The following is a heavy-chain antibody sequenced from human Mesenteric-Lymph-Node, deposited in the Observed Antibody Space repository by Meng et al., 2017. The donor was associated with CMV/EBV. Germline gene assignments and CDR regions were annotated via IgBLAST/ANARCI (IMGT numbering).Heavy chain of an antibody. Sequence: GGSLRLSCAASGFTLSSFSMIWVRQAPGKGPECVSYITPNNRNTYCADSVKGRFTISRDDAKNSLYLHMNSLRVEDTAVYYCARDVDWSFDYWGQGILVTVSS. CDR3: ARDVDWSFDY. J-gene: IGHJ4*02. CDR1: GFTLSSFS. V-gene: IGHV3-48*04. D-gene: IGHD3-9*01. CDR2: ITPNNRNT.